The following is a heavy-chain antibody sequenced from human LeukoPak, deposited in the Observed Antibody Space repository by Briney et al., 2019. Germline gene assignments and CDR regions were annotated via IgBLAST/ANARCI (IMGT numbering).Heavy chain of an antibody. V-gene: IGHV3-23*01. J-gene: IGHJ4*02. CDR2: ISGSGGST. Sequence: GGPLRLSCAASGFTFSSYAKSWVRQARGKGLEWVSAISGSGGSTYYADSVKGRFTISRDNSKNTLYLQMNSLRAEDTAVYYCAKEGLVDILTGYSPYYFDYWGQGTLVTVSS. CDR1: GFTFSSYA. CDR3: AKEGLVDILTGYSPYYFDY. D-gene: IGHD3-9*01.